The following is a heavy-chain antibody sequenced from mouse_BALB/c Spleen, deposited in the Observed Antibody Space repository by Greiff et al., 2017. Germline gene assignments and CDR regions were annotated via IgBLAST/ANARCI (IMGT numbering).Heavy chain of an antibody. D-gene: IGHD2-2*01. Sequence: EVKVVESGGGLVQPGGSRKLSCAASGFTFSSFGMHWVRQAPEKGLEWVAYISSASSTIYYADTVKGRFTISRDNPKNTLFLQMTSLRSEDTAMYYCARGGYLYYFDYWGQGTTLTVSS. CDR3: ARGGYLYYFDY. CDR1: GFTFSSFG. J-gene: IGHJ2*01. V-gene: IGHV5-17*02. CDR2: ISSASSTI.